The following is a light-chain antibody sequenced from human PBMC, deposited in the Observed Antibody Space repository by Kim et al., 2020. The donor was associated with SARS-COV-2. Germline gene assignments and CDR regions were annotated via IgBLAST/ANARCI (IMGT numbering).Light chain of an antibody. J-gene: IGKJ5*01. CDR3: QQTYSTPIT. CDR1: RNINFY. Sequence: DIQMTQSPSSLSASVGDRVTITCRASRNINFYLNWYQQKPGKAPNLLIYGASSLENGVPLRFSGSGCGTDFTLTINSLQPEDFATYYCQQTYSTPITFGQWTRLEIK. CDR2: GAS. V-gene: IGKV1-39*01.